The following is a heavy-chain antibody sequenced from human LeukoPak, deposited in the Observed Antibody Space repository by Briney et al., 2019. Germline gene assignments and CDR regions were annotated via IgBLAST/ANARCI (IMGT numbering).Heavy chain of an antibody. CDR3: ARGPQVTSGAKEYAFDI. Sequence: GGSLRLSCAASGFTFSSYAMHWVRQAPGKGLEWVAVISYDGSNKYYAASVKGRFTISRDNSKNTLYLQMNSLRAEDTAVYYCARGPQVTSGAKEYAFDIWGQGTMVTVSS. CDR1: GFTFSSYA. CDR2: ISYDGSNK. J-gene: IGHJ3*02. D-gene: IGHD1-26*01. V-gene: IGHV3-30-3*01.